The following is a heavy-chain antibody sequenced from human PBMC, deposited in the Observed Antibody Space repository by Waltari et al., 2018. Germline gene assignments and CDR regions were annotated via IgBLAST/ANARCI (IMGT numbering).Heavy chain of an antibody. J-gene: IGHJ3*02. V-gene: IGHV3-48*01. CDR3: ARGRDGYIQDVFDI. CDR1: GFTFSPYN. CDR2: MSSSTTT. D-gene: IGHD5-12*01. Sequence: EVQLVESGGGMVQPGESLRLSCAASGFTFSPYNMNWVRQAPGKGLEWVSYMSSSTTTYYADYVKGRFTISRDNAKNSLYLQMNSLRAEDTALYYCARGRDGYIQDVFDIWGQGTMVSVSS.